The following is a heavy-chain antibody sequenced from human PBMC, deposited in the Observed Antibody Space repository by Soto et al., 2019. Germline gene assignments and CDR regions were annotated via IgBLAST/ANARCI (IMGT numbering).Heavy chain of an antibody. Sequence: EVQLVESGGGLVKPGGSLRLSCAASGFTFSSYSMNWVRQAPGKGLEWVSSITGSSSYIYYADSVKGRFTISRDNAKNSLYLQMNSLRAADTAVYCCARDVYYYDSSAYWAYWGQGTLVTVFS. CDR3: ARDVYYYDSSAYWAY. J-gene: IGHJ4*02. V-gene: IGHV3-21*02. CDR2: ITGSSSYI. D-gene: IGHD3-22*01. CDR1: GFTFSSYS.